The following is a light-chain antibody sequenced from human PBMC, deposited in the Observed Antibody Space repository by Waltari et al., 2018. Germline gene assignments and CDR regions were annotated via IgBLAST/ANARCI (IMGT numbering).Light chain of an antibody. J-gene: IGLJ1*01. CDR2: EVT. Sequence: QSVLTQPPSATGSPGQSVTISCTGTNSDVGAYNYVSWYQQHPGKVPKLLIYEVTKRPSGFPDRFSGSKSGNTACLTVSGLQADDEADYYCSSYAHNNHFVFGTGTKVTVL. CDR3: SSYAHNNHFV. CDR1: NSDVGAYNY. V-gene: IGLV2-8*01.